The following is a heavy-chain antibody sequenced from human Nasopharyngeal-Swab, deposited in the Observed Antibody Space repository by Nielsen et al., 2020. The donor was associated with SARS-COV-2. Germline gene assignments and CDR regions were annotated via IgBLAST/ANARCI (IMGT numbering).Heavy chain of an antibody. J-gene: IGHJ4*02. CDR1: GFTFSSYS. CDR2: ISSSSSYI. D-gene: IGHD1-1*01. Sequence: GESLKISCAASGFTFSSYSMNWVRQAPGKGLEWVSSISSSSSYIYYADSVKGRFTISRDNAKNSLYLQMNSLRAEDTAVYYCASLDLFSDYWGQGTLVTVSS. V-gene: IGHV3-21*01. CDR3: ASLDLFSDY.